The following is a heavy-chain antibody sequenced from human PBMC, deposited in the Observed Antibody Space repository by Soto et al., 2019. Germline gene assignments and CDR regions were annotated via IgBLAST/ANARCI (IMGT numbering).Heavy chain of an antibody. V-gene: IGHV5-51*01. J-gene: IGHJ6*02. CDR1: GYSFNSHW. CDR2: IYPGDSDT. D-gene: IGHD2-15*01. Sequence: GESLKISCKGSGYSFNSHWIGWVRQMPGKGLEWMGIIYPGDSDTRYSPSFQGQVTISADKSISTAYLQWSSLKASDTAMYYCARVGLGYCSGGSCYPSYGMDVWGQGTTVTVSS. CDR3: ARVGLGYCSGGSCYPSYGMDV.